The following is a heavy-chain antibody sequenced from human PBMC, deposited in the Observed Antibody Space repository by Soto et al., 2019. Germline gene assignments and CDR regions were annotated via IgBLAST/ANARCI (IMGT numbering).Heavy chain of an antibody. D-gene: IGHD2-15*01. CDR2: ISAYNGNT. V-gene: IGHV1-18*01. CDR1: GYTFTSYG. CDR3: ARDQRDIVVVVAAHVWFDP. J-gene: IGHJ5*02. Sequence: ASVKVSCKASGYTFTSYGISWVRQAPGQGLEWMGWISAYNGNTNYAQKLQGRVTMTTDTSTSTAYMELRSLRSDDTAVYYCARDQRDIVVVVAAHVWFDPWGQGTLVTVSS.